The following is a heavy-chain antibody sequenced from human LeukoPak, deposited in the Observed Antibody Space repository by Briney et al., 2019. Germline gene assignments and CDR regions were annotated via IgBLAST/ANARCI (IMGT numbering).Heavy chain of an antibody. D-gene: IGHD3-10*01. CDR1: GFTFSSYS. J-gene: IGHJ4*02. CDR2: ISSSSSTI. V-gene: IGHV3-48*04. Sequence: GGSLRLSCAASGFTFSSYSMNWVRQAPGKGLEWVSYISSSSSTIYYADSVKGRFTISRDNAKNSLYLQMNSLRAEDTAVYYCARVAILWFGGNFDYWGQGTLVTVSS. CDR3: ARVAILWFGGNFDY.